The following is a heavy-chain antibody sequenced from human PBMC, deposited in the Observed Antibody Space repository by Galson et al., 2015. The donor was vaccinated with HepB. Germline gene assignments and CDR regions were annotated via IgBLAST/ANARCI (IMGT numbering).Heavy chain of an antibody. CDR2: ISYDGSNK. CDR3: AKDRRGAAGT. V-gene: IGHV3-30*18. CDR1: GFTFSSYG. J-gene: IGHJ5*02. D-gene: IGHD6-13*01. Sequence: SLRLSCAASGFTFSSYGMHWVRQAPGKGLEWVAVISYDGSNKYYADSVKGRFTISRDNSKNTLYLQMNSLRAEDTAVYYCAKDRRGAAGTWGQGTLVTVSS.